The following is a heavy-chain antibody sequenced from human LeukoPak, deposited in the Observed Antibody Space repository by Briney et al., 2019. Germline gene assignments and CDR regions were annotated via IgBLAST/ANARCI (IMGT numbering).Heavy chain of an antibody. D-gene: IGHD7-27*01. V-gene: IGHV3-74*01. CDR1: GFTFSSYW. Sequence: GGSLRLSCAASGFTFSSYWMHWVRQAPGKGLVWVSRINSDGSSTSYADSVEGRFTISRDNSKNTLYLRMNSLRAEDTAVYYCAKWELGIDQYFDYWGQGTLVTVSS. CDR3: AKWELGIDQYFDY. CDR2: INSDGSST. J-gene: IGHJ4*02.